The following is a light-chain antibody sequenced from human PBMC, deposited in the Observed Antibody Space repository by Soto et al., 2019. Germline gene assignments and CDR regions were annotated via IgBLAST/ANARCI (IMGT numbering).Light chain of an antibody. CDR1: SSNIGAVYD. CDR3: QSYDSSPPFYV. V-gene: IGLV1-40*01. J-gene: IGLJ1*01. Sequence: QSVLTQPPSVSGAPGQRVTISCTGSSSNIGAVYDVHWYQQLPGTAPKLLIYGNSNRPSGVPDRFSGSKSGTSASLAITGLQAEDEADYYCQSYDSSPPFYVFGTGTKVTVL. CDR2: GNS.